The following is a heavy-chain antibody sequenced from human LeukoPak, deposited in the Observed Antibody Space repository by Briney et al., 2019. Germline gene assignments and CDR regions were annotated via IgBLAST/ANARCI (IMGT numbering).Heavy chain of an antibody. J-gene: IGHJ4*02. Sequence: SETLSLTCAVYGGSFSGYYWSWLRQPPGKGLEWIGEINHSGSTNSNPSLKSRVTISVDTSKNQFSLKLSSVTAADTAVYYCARGAGEDYYDSSGLLFDYWGQGTLVTVSS. CDR1: GGSFSGYY. D-gene: IGHD3-22*01. CDR3: ARGAGEDYYDSSGLLFDY. V-gene: IGHV4-34*01. CDR2: INHSGST.